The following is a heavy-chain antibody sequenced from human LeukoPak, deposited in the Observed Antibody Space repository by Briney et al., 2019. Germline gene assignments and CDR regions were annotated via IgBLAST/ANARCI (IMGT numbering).Heavy chain of an antibody. V-gene: IGHV3-21*01. J-gene: IGHJ4*02. CDR1: EFTFSSYS. Sequence: PGGSLRLSCAGSEFTFSSYSMNWVRQAPGKGLEWVSSISSSSSYIYYADSVKGRFTISRDNAKNSLYLQMNSLRAEDTAVYYCAREGSYYFDYWGQGTLVTVSS. CDR2: ISSSSSYI. CDR3: AREGSYYFDY.